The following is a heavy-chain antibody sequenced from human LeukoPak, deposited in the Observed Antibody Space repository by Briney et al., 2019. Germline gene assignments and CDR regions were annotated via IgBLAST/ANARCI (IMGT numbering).Heavy chain of an antibody. CDR1: GYTFTDYY. Sequence: ASVKVSCKVSGYTFTDYYMHWVPQAPGKGLEWMGLVDPEDGETIYAEKFQGRVTITADTSTDTAYMELSSLRSEDTAVYYCARGGAMIVVVNEYGYWGQGTLVTVSS. J-gene: IGHJ4*02. V-gene: IGHV1-69-2*01. D-gene: IGHD3-22*01. CDR3: ARGGAMIVVVNEYGY. CDR2: VDPEDGET.